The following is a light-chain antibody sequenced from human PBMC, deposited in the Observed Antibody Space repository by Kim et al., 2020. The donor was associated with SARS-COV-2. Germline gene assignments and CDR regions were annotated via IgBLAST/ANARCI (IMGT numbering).Light chain of an antibody. Sequence: LSPGESATLSCRASQSVSSSYSAWYQHKPGQAPRLLIYGASSRATGIPDRFSGSGSGTDFTLTISRLEPEDFAVYYCQQYGSSRWTFGQGTKLEIK. V-gene: IGKV3-20*01. CDR2: GAS. J-gene: IGKJ1*01. CDR3: QQYGSSRWT. CDR1: QSVSSSY.